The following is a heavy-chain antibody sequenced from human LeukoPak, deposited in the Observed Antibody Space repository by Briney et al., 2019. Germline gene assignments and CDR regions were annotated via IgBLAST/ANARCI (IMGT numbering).Heavy chain of an antibody. Sequence: GASVKVSCKASGYTFTSYYMHWVRQAPGQGLEWMGWINPNSGGTNYAQKFQGRVTMTRDTSISTAYMELSRLRSDDTAVYYCARDRQLNDAFDIWGQGTMVTVSS. CDR2: INPNSGGT. V-gene: IGHV1-2*02. CDR1: GYTFTSYY. D-gene: IGHD6-6*01. CDR3: ARDRQLNDAFDI. J-gene: IGHJ3*02.